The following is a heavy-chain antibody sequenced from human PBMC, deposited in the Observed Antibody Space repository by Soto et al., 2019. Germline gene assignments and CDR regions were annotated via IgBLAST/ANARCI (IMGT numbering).Heavy chain of an antibody. Sequence: QITLNESGPTVVRPTETLTLTCRFSGFSLTTSGVGVGWIRQSPGKAPEWLALIYWDDDKRYSAFLKSRLTITKDTSKNQVVLTVPDLDPTDTATYYCAHRVLRTVFGLVTTTAIFFDFWGPGTPVAVSS. CDR3: AHRVLRTVFGLVTTTAIFFDF. CDR1: GFSLTTSGVG. J-gene: IGHJ4*02. D-gene: IGHD3-3*01. V-gene: IGHV2-5*02. CDR2: IYWDDDK.